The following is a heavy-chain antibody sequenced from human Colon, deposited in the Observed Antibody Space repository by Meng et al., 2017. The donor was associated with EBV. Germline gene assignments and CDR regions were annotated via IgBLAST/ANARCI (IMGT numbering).Heavy chain of an antibody. J-gene: IGHJ1*01. CDR2: IPHRGSS. Sequence: VEVREAGQALVKPSETLSLTCAVSGNSNTNHNWWAWVRQPPGKGLEWIGEIPHRGSSAYNPSLKSRVSMSIDKSKNQFSLKLTSVTAADTVVYHCLRGSGGSVWGQGTLVTVSS. CDR3: LRGSGGSV. CDR1: GNSNTNHNW. D-gene: IGHD3-10*01. V-gene: IGHV4-4*02.